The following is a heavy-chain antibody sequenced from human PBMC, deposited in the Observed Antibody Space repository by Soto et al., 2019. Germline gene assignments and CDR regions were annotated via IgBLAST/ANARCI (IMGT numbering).Heavy chain of an antibody. V-gene: IGHV3-72*01. Sequence: PCWSLRLSCSPSEFTFSDHHMDFFRQAPGKGLQWVGRARNKANSYTTAYCAFVKGRFTIASGDSKHSLCRQKNSLKPEHTAGYFCARLMRPSFELWGQGTLVTV. J-gene: IGHJ4*02. CDR2: ARNKANSYTT. D-gene: IGHD2-8*01. CDR1: EFTFSDHH. CDR3: ARLMRPSFEL.